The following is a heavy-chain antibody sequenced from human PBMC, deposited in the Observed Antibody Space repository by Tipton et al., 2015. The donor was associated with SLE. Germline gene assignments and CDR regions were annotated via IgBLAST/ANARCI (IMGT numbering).Heavy chain of an antibody. D-gene: IGHD7-27*01. J-gene: IGHJ3*02. CDR1: GYTFTSYA. CDR2: INAGNGNT. CDR3: ARGGLTGAAFDI. V-gene: IGHV1-3*01. Sequence: QSGAEVKKPGASVKVSCKASGYTFTSYAMHWVRQDPGQRLEWMGWINAGNGNTKYSQKFQGRVTITRDTSASPAYMELSSLRSEDTAVYYCARGGLTGAAFDIWGQGTMVTVSS.